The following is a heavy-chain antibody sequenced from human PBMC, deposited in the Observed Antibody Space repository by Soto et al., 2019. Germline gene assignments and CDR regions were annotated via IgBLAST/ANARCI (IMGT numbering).Heavy chain of an antibody. Sequence: LSLTCTVSRGSIGSYHWSWVRQPPGKGLEWIASVYYTGTTNYNPSLGSRVTISIDAPENQISLKLTSVTAADTAFYYCARDTVLTGMFDFWGQGPLVPVSP. CDR2: VYYTGTT. J-gene: IGHJ4*02. CDR3: ARDTVLTGMFDF. CDR1: RGSIGSYH. D-gene: IGHD4-17*01. V-gene: IGHV4-59*01.